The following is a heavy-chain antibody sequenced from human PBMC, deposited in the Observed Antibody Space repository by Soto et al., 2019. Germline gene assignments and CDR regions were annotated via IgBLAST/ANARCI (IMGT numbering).Heavy chain of an antibody. CDR3: ARATYPHNALDI. V-gene: IGHV1-69*06. CDR1: GGTFSSYA. CDR2: IIPIFGTA. J-gene: IGHJ3*02. Sequence: VKVSCKASGGTFSSYAISWVRQAPGQGLEWMGGIIPIFGTANYAQKFQGRVTITADKSTSTAYMELSSLRSEDTAVYYCARATYPHNALDIWGQGTMVTVSS.